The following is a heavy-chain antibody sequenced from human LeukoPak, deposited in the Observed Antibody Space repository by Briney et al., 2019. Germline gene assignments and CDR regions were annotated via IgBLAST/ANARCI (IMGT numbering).Heavy chain of an antibody. V-gene: IGHV3-48*03. CDR1: GFTFSTFE. J-gene: IGHJ4*02. Sequence: GGSLRLSCAASGFTFSTFEMNWVRQAPGKGLEWVSYIRFSGSTTYYADSVKGRFTISRDNTKNSLYLQMNSLRDEDTGVYYCARGPSGNYIRDDYWGQGTLVTVSS. CDR3: ARGPSGNYIRDDY. CDR2: IRFSGSTT. D-gene: IGHD1-26*01.